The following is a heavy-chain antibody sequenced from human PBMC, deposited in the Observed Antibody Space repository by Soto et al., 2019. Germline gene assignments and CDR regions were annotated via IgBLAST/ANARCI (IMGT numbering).Heavy chain of an antibody. J-gene: IGHJ6*02. CDR1: GGTLSNSA. CDR2: IIPVFGIV. CDR3: GTGRIVVVGSRAYYGMDV. V-gene: IGHV1-69*01. Sequence: QVQLAQSGAEVKKPGSSVKVSCKASGGTLSNSAFSWVRQAPGEGLEWMGGIIPVFGIVNYAKKYQDRVTITADESTSTAYMELSSLRSDDTAVYYCGTGRIVVVGSRAYYGMDVWVQGTTVTVTS. D-gene: IGHD3-22*01.